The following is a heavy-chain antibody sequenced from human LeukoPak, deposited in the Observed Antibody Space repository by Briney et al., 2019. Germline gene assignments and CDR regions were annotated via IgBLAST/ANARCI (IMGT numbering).Heavy chain of an antibody. CDR1: GFTFTTYA. CDR2: ISDSGGDT. D-gene: IGHD2-2*01. J-gene: IGHJ4*02. Sequence: GGSLRVSCAASGFTFTTYAMSWVRQAPGKGLEWVSAISDSGGDTYYADSVKGRFTISRDNSKNTVSLQMNSLRAEDSALYYCAKEGGYYESSSCPRRIDNWGQGALVTVSS. V-gene: IGHV3-23*01. CDR3: AKEGGYYESSSCPRRIDN.